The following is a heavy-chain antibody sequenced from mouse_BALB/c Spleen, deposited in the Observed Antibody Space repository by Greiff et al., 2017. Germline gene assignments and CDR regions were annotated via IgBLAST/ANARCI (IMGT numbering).Heavy chain of an antibody. CDR2: IYPGSGST. D-gene: IGHD3-1*01. Sequence: LQQPGSELVRPGASVKLSCKASGYTFTSYWMHWVKQRPGQGLEWIGNIYPGSGSTNYDEKFKSKATLTVDTSSSTAYMQLSSLTSEDSAVYYCTRSGWDVNRMDYWGQGTPVTVSS. CDR1: GYTFTSYW. J-gene: IGHJ4*01. CDR3: TRSGWDVNRMDY. V-gene: IGHV1S22*01.